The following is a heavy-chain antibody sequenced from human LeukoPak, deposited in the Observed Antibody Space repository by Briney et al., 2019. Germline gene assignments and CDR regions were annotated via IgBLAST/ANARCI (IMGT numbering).Heavy chain of an antibody. V-gene: IGHV3-23*01. CDR2: ISGSGGST. D-gene: IGHD2-2*01. CDR1: GFTFSSYG. Sequence: GGTLRLSCAASGFTFSSYGMSWVRQAPGKGLEWVSAISGSGGSTYYADSVKGRFTISRDNSKNTLYLQMNSLRAEDTAVYYCAKNVRYCSSTSCSFDYWGQGTLVTVSS. CDR3: AKNVRYCSSTSCSFDY. J-gene: IGHJ4*02.